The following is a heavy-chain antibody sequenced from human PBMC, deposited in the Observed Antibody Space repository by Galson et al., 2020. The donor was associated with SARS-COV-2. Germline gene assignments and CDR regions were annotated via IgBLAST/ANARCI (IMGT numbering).Heavy chain of an antibody. CDR2: IYYTGAT. CDR3: ARRGYSSGWYYFDY. V-gene: IGHV4-39*01. Sequence: ASETLSLTCTVSGGSISSSSYYWGWIRQPPGKGLEWIGSIYYTGATYYNPSLKSRVTMSVDTSKNQFSLKLSSVTAADTAVYCCARRGYSSGWYYFDYWGQGTLVTVSS. CDR1: GGSISSSSYY. D-gene: IGHD6-19*01. J-gene: IGHJ4*02.